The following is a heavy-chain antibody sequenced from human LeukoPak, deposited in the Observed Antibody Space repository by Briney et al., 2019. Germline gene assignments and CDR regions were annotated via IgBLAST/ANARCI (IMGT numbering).Heavy chain of an antibody. Sequence: PGGSLRLSCAASGFTFSNYAMSWVRQAPGKGLEWVSAISGSGGSTYYADSVKGRFTISRDNSKNTLYLQMNSLRAEDTAVYYCARGVPYYDSSGYYYVDYFDYWGQGTLVTVSS. CDR2: ISGSGGST. CDR3: ARGVPYYDSSGYYYVDYFDY. CDR1: GFTFSNYA. J-gene: IGHJ4*02. D-gene: IGHD3-22*01. V-gene: IGHV3-23*01.